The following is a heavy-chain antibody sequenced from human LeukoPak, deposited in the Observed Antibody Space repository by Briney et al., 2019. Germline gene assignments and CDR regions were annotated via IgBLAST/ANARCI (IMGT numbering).Heavy chain of an antibody. Sequence: ASVTVSCKASGYTFTDYYLHWVRQAPGQGLEWMGRINPNSGGTDYAQKFQGRVTMTRDTSISTAYMELSSLRSDDTAVYYCARVRAPSFAQGGFDYWAREPWSPSPQ. V-gene: IGHV1-2*02. CDR2: INPNSGGT. CDR1: GYTFTDYY. D-gene: IGHD3-16*01. J-gene: IGHJ4*02. CDR3: ARVRAPSFAQGGFDY.